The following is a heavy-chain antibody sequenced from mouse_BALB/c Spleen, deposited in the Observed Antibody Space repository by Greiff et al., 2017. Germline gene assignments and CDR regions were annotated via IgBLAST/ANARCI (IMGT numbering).Heavy chain of an antibody. Sequence: EVQGVESGGGLVKPGGSLKLSCAASGFTFSSYAMSWVRQTPEKRLEWVASISSGGSTYYPDSVKGRFTISRDNARNILYLQMSSLRSEDTAMYYCARGDYYGSSLDYWGQGTTLTVSS. CDR2: ISSGGST. V-gene: IGHV5-6-5*01. J-gene: IGHJ2*01. CDR3: ARGDYYGSSLDY. D-gene: IGHD1-1*01. CDR1: GFTFSSYA.